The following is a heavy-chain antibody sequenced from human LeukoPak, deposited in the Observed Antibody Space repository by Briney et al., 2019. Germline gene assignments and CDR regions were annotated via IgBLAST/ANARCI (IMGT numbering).Heavy chain of an antibody. CDR1: GYTFTDYY. V-gene: IGHV1-69-2*01. CDR3: ATGRYCSGGSCYLDY. Sequence: ASVKVSCKVSGYTFTDYYMHWVQQAPGKELEWMGLVDPEDGETIYAEKFQGRVTITADTSTDTAYMELSSLRSEDTAVYYCATGRYCSGGSCYLDYWGQGTLVTVSS. J-gene: IGHJ4*02. D-gene: IGHD2-15*01. CDR2: VDPEDGET.